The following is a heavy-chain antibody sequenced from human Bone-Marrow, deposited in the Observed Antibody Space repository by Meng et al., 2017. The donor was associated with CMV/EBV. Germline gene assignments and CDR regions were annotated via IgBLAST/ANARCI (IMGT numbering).Heavy chain of an antibody. D-gene: IGHD2-2*01. Sequence: ASVKVSCKASGDTFTSYGISWVRQAPGQGLEWMGWISAYNGNANYAQKFQGRVTITTDTSTSTAYMELRSLRSDDTAVYYGAREDCSSTSCYHYGMDVWGQGTTVTVSS. V-gene: IGHV1-18*01. CDR1: GDTFTSYG. J-gene: IGHJ6*01. CDR3: AREDCSSTSCYHYGMDV. CDR2: ISAYNGNA.